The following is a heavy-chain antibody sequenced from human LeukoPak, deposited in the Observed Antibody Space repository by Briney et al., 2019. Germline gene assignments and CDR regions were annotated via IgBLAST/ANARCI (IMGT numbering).Heavy chain of an antibody. CDR1: GYTFRHYW. J-gene: IGHJ4*02. CDR3: SRKGPPGISPTTQLDY. V-gene: IGHV5-51*01. Sequence: GESLNISCRVSGYTFRHYWIGLVRQKPGKGLECMAIIYPGDSHLRYSTLFQGRVTLSAAKSINTVLLQWNSLRASDSAIYYCSRKGPPGISPTTQLDYWGQGTLVT. D-gene: IGHD1-14*01. CDR2: IYPGDSHL.